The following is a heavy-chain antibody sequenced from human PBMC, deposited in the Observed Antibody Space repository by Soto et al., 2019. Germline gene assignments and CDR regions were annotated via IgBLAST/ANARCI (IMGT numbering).Heavy chain of an antibody. CDR2: IIPIFGTA. V-gene: IGHV1-69*06. J-gene: IGHJ6*02. CDR1: GGTFSSYA. Sequence: QVQLVQSGAEVKKPGSSVKVSCKASGGTFSSYAISWVRQAPGQGLEWMGGIIPIFGTAYYAQKFQGRVTITADKSTSKAYMELSSLRSEDTAVYYCARVSLGDIAARPGYYYYGMDVWGQGTTVTVSS. D-gene: IGHD6-6*01. CDR3: ARVSLGDIAARPGYYYYGMDV.